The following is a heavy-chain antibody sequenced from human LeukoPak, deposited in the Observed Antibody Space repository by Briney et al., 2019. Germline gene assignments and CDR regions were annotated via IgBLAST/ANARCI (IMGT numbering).Heavy chain of an antibody. D-gene: IGHD5-24*01. CDR2: VYYSGDT. CDR3: AREDGYNMDDAFDI. Sequence: PSETLSLTCTLSGGSITTGNDYWGWVRQPPGKGLEWIGSVYYSGDTYYNPSLKSRVTISVDTSKNQFSLRLRSVTAADTAVYYCAREDGYNMDDAFDIWGQGTMVSVSS. CDR1: GGSITTGNDY. V-gene: IGHV4-39*01. J-gene: IGHJ3*02.